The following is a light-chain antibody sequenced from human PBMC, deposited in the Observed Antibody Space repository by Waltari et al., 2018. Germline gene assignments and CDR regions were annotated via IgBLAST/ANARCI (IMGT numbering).Light chain of an antibody. V-gene: IGKV1-5*03. J-gene: IGKJ2*01. CDR1: QSINSW. CDR3: QQYYTSPYT. Sequence: DIQMTQSPSTLSASIGARVTFTCRASQSINSWLAWYQQKPGKAPKLLIYKASNLDSGVPSRFSGSGSGTEFNFTISSLQAEDVAVYYCQQYYTSPYTFAQGTKLEI. CDR2: KAS.